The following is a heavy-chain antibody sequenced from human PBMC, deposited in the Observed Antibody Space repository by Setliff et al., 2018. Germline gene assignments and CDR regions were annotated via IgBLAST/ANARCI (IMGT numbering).Heavy chain of an antibody. Sequence: VASVKVSCKASGYSFSTYAMSWIRQAPGQGLEWMGWINTNTGNPSYAQGFTGRSVFSLDTSVSTAYLQISSLKPEDTAMYYCARASRFATIVWKGDYYMDVWGKGTTVTVSS. CDR2: INTNTGNP. CDR1: GYSFSTYA. CDR3: ARASRFATIVWKGDYYMDV. D-gene: IGHD3-16*02. V-gene: IGHV7-4-1*02. J-gene: IGHJ6*03.